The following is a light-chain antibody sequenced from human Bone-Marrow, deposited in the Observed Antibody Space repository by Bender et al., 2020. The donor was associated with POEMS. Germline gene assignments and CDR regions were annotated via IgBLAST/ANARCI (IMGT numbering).Light chain of an antibody. CDR3: SSDAYSDKYV. CDR2: EGY. CDR1: SADIGNYNY. V-gene: IGLV2-8*01. Sequence: QSALTQPPSASGSPGQSVTISCTGTSADIGNYNYVSWYQQHPGKAPKLIIYEGYKRPPGVPDRVSGSKSGNTASLTVSGLQAEDEADYYCSSDAYSDKYVFGTGTKVTVL. J-gene: IGLJ1*01.